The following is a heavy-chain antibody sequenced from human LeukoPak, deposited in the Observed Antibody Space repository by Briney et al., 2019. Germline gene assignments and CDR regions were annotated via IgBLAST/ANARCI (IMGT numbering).Heavy chain of an antibody. CDR3: ARDYHRDNWFDP. V-gene: IGHV4-59*01. Sequence: SETLSLTCTVSGGSISSYYWSWIRQPPGKRLEWIGYIYYSGSTNYNPSLKSRVTISVDTSKNQFSLKLSSVTAADTAVYYCARDYHRDNWFDPWGQGTLVTVSS. CDR2: IYYSGST. J-gene: IGHJ5*02. CDR1: GGSISSYY.